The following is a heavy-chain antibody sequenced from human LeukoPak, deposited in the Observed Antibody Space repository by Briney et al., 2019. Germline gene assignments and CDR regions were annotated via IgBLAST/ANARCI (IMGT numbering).Heavy chain of an antibody. J-gene: IGHJ4*02. CDR1: GFTFSSYW. CDR3: ARGLLGYCSGGSCYRLSVDY. Sequence: PGGSLRLSCAASGFTFSSYWMSWVRQAPGKGLEWVANIKQDGSEKYYVDSVKGRFTISRDNAKNSLYLQMNSLRAEDTAVYYCARGLLGYCSGGSCYRLSVDYWGQGTLVTVSS. V-gene: IGHV3-7*01. CDR2: IKQDGSEK. D-gene: IGHD2-15*01.